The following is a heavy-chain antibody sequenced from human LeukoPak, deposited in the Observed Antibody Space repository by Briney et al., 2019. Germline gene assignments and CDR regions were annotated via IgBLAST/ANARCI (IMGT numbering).Heavy chain of an antibody. CDR1: GFTFNTYA. CDR2: ISGSGGST. Sequence: GGSLRLSCAASGFTFNTYAMSWVRQAPGKGLEWVSAISGSGGSTYYADSVKGRFTISRDNSKNTLYLQMNSLRAEDTAVYYCANNLLTAIAAAGSFDYWGQGTLVTVSS. CDR3: ANNLLTAIAAAGSFDY. J-gene: IGHJ4*02. D-gene: IGHD6-13*01. V-gene: IGHV3-23*01.